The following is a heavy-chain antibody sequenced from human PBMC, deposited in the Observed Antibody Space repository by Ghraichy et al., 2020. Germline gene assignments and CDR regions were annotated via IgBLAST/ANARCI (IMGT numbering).Heavy chain of an antibody. CDR2: ISSSSSTI. Sequence: GGSLRLSCAASGFTFSSYSMNWVRQAPGKGLEWVSYISSSSSTIYYADSVKGRFTISRDNAKNSLYLQMNSLRDEDTAVYYCARDCGGDCYAYDYYYGMDVWGQGTTVTVSS. J-gene: IGHJ6*02. V-gene: IGHV3-48*02. D-gene: IGHD2-21*02. CDR3: ARDCGGDCYAYDYYYGMDV. CDR1: GFTFSSYS.